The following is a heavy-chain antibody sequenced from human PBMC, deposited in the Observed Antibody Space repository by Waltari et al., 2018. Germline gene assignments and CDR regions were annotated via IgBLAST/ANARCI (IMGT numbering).Heavy chain of an antibody. V-gene: IGHV3-48*04. J-gene: IGHJ6*03. CDR1: GFTFSSYS. CDR3: ARDLGWELLTKVQYYYYMDV. CDR2: ISSSSSTI. D-gene: IGHD1-26*01. Sequence: EVQLVESGGGVVQPGGSLRLSCAASGFTFSSYSMNWVRQAPGKGLEWVSYISSSSSTISYADSVTGRFTISRDNAKNSLYLQMNSLRAEDTAVYYCARDLGWELLTKVQYYYYMDVWGKGTTVTVSS.